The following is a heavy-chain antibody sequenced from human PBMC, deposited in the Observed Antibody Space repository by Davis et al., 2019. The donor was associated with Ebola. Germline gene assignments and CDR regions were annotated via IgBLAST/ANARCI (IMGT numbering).Heavy chain of an antibody. CDR1: GGSFSGYY. J-gene: IGHJ6*02. D-gene: IGHD1-26*01. Sequence: GSLRLSCAVYGGSFSGYYWSWIRQPPGKGLEWIGEIYHSGSTNYNPSLKSRVTISVDKSKNQFSLKLSSVTAADTAVYYCARLGATDYYYGMDVWGQGTTVTVSS. CDR2: IYHSGST. V-gene: IGHV4-34*01. CDR3: ARLGATDYYYGMDV.